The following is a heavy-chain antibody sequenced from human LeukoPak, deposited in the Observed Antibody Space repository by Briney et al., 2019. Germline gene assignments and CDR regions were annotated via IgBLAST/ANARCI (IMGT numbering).Heavy chain of an antibody. D-gene: IGHD3-22*01. J-gene: IGHJ4*02. CDR1: GGSFSSYY. CDR3: ARGGANYYDSGGLFPSTSGRARSYFDY. Sequence: PSETLSLTCAVYGGSFSSYYWSWIRQPPGKGLEWIGEINHSGSTNYNPSLKSRVTISVDTSKNQFSLKLSSVTAADTAVYYCARGGANYYDSGGLFPSTSGRARSYFDYWGQGTLVTVSS. CDR2: INHSGST. V-gene: IGHV4-34*01.